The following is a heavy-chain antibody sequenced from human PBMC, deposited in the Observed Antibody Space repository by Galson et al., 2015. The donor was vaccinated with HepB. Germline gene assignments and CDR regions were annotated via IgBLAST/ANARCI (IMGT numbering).Heavy chain of an antibody. V-gene: IGHV1-69*13. CDR1: GGTFSSYA. CDR2: IIPIFGTA. CDR3: ARATYYDSIGSSYYYYGMDV. D-gene: IGHD3-22*01. Sequence: SVKVSCKASGGTFSSYAISWVRQAPGQGLEWMGGIIPIFGTANYAQKFQGRVTITADESTSTAYMELSSLRSEDTAVYYCARATYYDSIGSSYYYYGMDVWGQGTTVTVSS. J-gene: IGHJ6*02.